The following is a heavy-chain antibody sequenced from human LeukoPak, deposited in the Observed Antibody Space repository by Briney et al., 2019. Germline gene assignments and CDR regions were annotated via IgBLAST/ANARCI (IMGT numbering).Heavy chain of an antibody. J-gene: IGHJ6*03. Sequence: PGGSLRLSCSASGFTLSSYAMNCVPQSPGKGLEWVSSITTGSNYMYYADSVRGRFTISRDNAKNSLYLQMSSLRADDRAVYYYYYMDVWGKGTMVTVSS. CDR3: YYMDV. V-gene: IGHV3-21*01. CDR2: ITTGSNYM. CDR1: GFTLSSYA.